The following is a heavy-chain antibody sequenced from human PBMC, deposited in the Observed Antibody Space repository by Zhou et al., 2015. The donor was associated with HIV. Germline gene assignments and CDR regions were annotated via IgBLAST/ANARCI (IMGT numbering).Heavy chain of an antibody. CDR1: GYTFTSYD. J-gene: IGHJ3*02. D-gene: IGHD2-15*01. CDR3: ARAEPYPVVVAARPDAFDI. CDR2: MNPNSGNT. V-gene: IGHV1-8*01. Sequence: QVQLVQSGAEVKKPGASVKVSCKASGYTFTSYDINWVRQATGQGLEWMGWMNPNSGNTGYAQKFQGRVTMTRNTSISTAYMELSSLRSEDTAVYYCARAEPYPVVVAARPDAFDIWGQGTMVTVSS.